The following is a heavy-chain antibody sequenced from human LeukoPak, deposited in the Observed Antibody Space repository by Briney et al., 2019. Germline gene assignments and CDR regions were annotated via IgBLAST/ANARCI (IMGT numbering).Heavy chain of an antibody. CDR2: INHSGST. J-gene: IGHJ6*03. CDR3: ARVPRGSYYYYYYMDV. CDR1: GRSFSSYY. Sequence: SETLSLTCAVYGRSFSSYYWSWIRQPPGKGLEWIGEINHSGSTNYNPSLKSRVTISEDTSKNQFSLKLSSVSAADTGAYYCARVPRGSYYYYYYMDVWGKGTTVTVSS. D-gene: IGHD1-26*01. V-gene: IGHV4-34*01.